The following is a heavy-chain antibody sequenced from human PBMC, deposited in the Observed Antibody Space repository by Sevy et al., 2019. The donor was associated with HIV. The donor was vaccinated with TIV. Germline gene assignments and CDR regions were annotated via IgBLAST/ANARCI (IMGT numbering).Heavy chain of an antibody. D-gene: IGHD5-12*01. V-gene: IGHV3-9*01. Sequence: GGSLRLSCAASGFTFDDYGMHWVRQAPGKGLEWVSGISWNSGKIAYLYSVKGRFTISRDNAKNSLFLQMNSLRPEDTAFYYCAKDTFSGHDYYDAFDMWGQGTMVTVSS. CDR2: ISWNSGKI. CDR3: AKDTFSGHDYYDAFDM. J-gene: IGHJ3*02. CDR1: GFTFDDYG.